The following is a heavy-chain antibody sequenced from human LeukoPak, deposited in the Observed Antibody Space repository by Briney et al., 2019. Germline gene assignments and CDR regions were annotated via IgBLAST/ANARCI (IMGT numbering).Heavy chain of an antibody. CDR3: ARDMGFNAFDI. J-gene: IGHJ3*02. D-gene: IGHD3-10*01. CDR2: ISYDGSNK. CDR1: GFTFSSYA. Sequence: GSLRLSFAASGFTFSSYAMHWVRQAPGKGLEWVAVISYDGSNKYYADSVKGRFTISRDNSKNTLYLQMNSLRAEDTAVYYCARDMGFNAFDIWGQGTMVTVSS. V-gene: IGHV3-30-3*01.